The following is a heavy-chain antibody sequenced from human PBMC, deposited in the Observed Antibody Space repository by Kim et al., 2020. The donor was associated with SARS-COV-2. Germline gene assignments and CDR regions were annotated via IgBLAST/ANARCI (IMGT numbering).Heavy chain of an antibody. V-gene: IGHV5-10-1*01. CDR2: IDPSDSYT. CDR1: GYSFTSYW. D-gene: IGHD2-2*01. Sequence: GESLKISCKGSGYSFTSYWISWVRQMPGKGLEWMGRIDPSDSYTNYSPSFQGHVTISADKSISTAYLQWSSLKASDTAMYYCAREGYIVVVPAAMSQYYYYGMDVWGQGTTVTVSS. CDR3: AREGYIVVVPAAMSQYYYYGMDV. J-gene: IGHJ6*02.